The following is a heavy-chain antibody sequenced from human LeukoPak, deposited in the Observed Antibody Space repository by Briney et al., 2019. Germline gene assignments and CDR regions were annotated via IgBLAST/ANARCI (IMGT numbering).Heavy chain of an antibody. D-gene: IGHD5-18*01. V-gene: IGHV1-3*01. CDR3: ARDRGYSYGYVEHKPLYYFDY. J-gene: IGHJ4*02. CDR1: GYTFTSYA. CDR2: INAGNGNT. Sequence: ASVKVSCKASGYTFTSYAMHWVRQAPGQRLEWMGWINAGNGNTKYSQKFQGRVTITRDTSASTAYMELSSLRSEDTAVYYCARDRGYSYGYVEHKPLYYFDYWGRGTLVTVSS.